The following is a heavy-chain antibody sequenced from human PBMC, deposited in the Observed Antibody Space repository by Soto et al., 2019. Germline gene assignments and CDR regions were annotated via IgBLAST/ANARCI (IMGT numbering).Heavy chain of an antibody. Sequence: GASVKVSCKTSGYTFVDYFIHWVRQAPGQGLEWMGIINPSGGSTSYAQKLQGRVTMTRDTSTSTVYMELSSLRSEDTAVYYCASTQRLRYFDWLSPDAFDIWGQGTMVTVSS. CDR1: GYTFVDYF. CDR2: INPSGGST. V-gene: IGHV1-46*01. CDR3: ASTQRLRYFDWLSPDAFDI. J-gene: IGHJ3*02. D-gene: IGHD3-9*01.